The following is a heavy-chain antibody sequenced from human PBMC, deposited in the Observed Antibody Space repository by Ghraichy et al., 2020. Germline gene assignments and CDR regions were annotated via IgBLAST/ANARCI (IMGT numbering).Heavy chain of an antibody. CDR2: INHSGST. J-gene: IGHJ4*02. Sequence: SETLSLTCAVYGGSFSGYYWSWIRQPPGKGLEWIGEINHSGSTNYNPSLKSRVTISVDTSKNQFSLKLSSVTAADTAVYYCARGLGAMVHYWGQGTLVTVSS. V-gene: IGHV4-34*01. D-gene: IGHD5-18*01. CDR3: ARGLGAMVHY. CDR1: GGSFSGYY.